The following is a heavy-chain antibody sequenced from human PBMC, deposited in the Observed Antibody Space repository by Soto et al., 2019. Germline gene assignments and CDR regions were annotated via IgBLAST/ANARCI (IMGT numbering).Heavy chain of an antibody. Sequence: GGSLRLSCAASGFTFSSYAMSWVRQAPGKGLEWVSAISVSGGSTYYADSVKGRFTISRDNSKNTLYLQMNSLRAEDTAVYYCANGDTRNIVATIFLWDYWGQGTLVTVSS. J-gene: IGHJ4*02. CDR1: GFTFSSYA. CDR3: ANGDTRNIVATIFLWDY. V-gene: IGHV3-23*01. D-gene: IGHD5-12*01. CDR2: ISVSGGST.